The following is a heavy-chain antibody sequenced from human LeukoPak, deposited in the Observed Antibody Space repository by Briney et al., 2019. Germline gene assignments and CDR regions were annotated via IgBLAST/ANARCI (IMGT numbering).Heavy chain of an antibody. Sequence: SETLSLTCAVSGYSISSGYYWGWIRQPPGKGLEWIGSIYHSGSTSYNPSLKSRVTISVDTSKNQFSLKLSSVTAADTAVYYCARSPWIQLWLGAFDIWGQGTMVTVSS. CDR2: IYHSGST. CDR3: ARSPWIQLWLGAFDI. D-gene: IGHD5-18*01. J-gene: IGHJ3*02. CDR1: GYSISSGYY. V-gene: IGHV4-38-2*01.